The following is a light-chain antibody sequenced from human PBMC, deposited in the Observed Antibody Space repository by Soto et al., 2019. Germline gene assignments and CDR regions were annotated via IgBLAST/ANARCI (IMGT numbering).Light chain of an antibody. J-gene: IGKJ4*01. V-gene: IGKV3-15*01. Sequence: EIVMTQAPATLYVSPGERATLSCRASQSVSSNLAWYQQKPGQAPRLLIYDASTRATGIPARFSGSGSGTEFTLTISSLQSEDFAVYYCQQYNNWPLTFGGGTKVEI. CDR3: QQYNNWPLT. CDR1: QSVSSN. CDR2: DAS.